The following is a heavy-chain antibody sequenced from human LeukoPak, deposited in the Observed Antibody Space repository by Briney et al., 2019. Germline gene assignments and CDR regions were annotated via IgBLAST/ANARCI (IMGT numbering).Heavy chain of an antibody. J-gene: IGHJ4*02. Sequence: GGSLRLSCAASGFTFSNYWMSWVRQAPGKGLEWVSAISGSGGSTYYADSVKGRFTISRDNSKNTLYLQMNSLRAEDTAVYYCAKDTYGDYPYDYWGQGTLVTVSS. D-gene: IGHD4-17*01. CDR2: ISGSGGST. CDR1: GFTFSNYW. V-gene: IGHV3-23*01. CDR3: AKDTYGDYPYDY.